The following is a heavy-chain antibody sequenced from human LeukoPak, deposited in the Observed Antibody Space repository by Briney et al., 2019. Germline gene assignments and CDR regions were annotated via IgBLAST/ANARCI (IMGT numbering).Heavy chain of an antibody. V-gene: IGHV4-61*02. CDR3: ARSFSEKFYFES. CDR1: GDSISRGRYY. CDR2: IYASGKT. J-gene: IGHJ4*02. D-gene: IGHD1-26*01. Sequence: SETLSLTCTVSGDSISRGRYYWSWVRQPAGKELEWIGRIYASGKTDYDPYTPSLKSRVAMSLDTSKNQVSLYLTSVTAADTAMYFCARSFSEKFYFESWGQGTLVTVSS.